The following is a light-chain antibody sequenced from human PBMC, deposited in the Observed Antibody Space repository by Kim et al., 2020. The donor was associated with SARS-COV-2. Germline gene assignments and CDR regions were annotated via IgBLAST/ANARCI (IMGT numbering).Light chain of an antibody. V-gene: IGKV3-20*01. CDR1: QNVNSRY. J-gene: IGKJ5*01. CDR3: QHYGSSPRA. Sequence: SPGERATLLCRANQNVNSRYLGWYQQKPGQAPRLLIYSASSRTTGIPDRFSGSESGTDFTLTISRLEPEDFALYFCQHYGSSPRAFGHGTRLEIK. CDR2: SAS.